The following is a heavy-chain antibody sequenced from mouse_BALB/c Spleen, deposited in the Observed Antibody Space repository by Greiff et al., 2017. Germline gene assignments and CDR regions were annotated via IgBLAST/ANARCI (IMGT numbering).Heavy chain of an antibody. J-gene: IGHJ4*01. Sequence: VQLQQSGPELVKTGASVKMSCKASGYTFTSYVMHWVQQTPGQGLEWIGYINPYNDGTKYNEKFKGKATLTSDKSSSTAYMGLSSLTSEDSAVYYCARGEIYDGYYYYAMDYWGQGTSVTVSS. CDR1: GYTFTSYV. V-gene: IGHV1-14*01. CDR3: ARGEIYDGYYYYAMDY. CDR2: INPYNDGT. D-gene: IGHD2-3*01.